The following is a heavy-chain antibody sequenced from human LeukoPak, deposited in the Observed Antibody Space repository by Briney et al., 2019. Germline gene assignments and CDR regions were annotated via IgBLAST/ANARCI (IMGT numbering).Heavy chain of an antibody. V-gene: IGHV3-30*04. D-gene: IGHD2-8*02. CDR3: ARGWVLATGAFDI. CDR1: GFTFSSYA. Sequence: PGGSLRLSCAASGFTFSSYAMHWVRQAPGKGLEWVAVISYDGSNKYYADSVKGRFTISRDNSKNTLYLQMNSLRAEDTAVYYCARGWVLATGAFDIWGQGTMVTVSS. J-gene: IGHJ3*02. CDR2: ISYDGSNK.